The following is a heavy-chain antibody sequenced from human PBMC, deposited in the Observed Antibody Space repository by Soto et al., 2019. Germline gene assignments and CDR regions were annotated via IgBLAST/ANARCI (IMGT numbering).Heavy chain of an antibody. CDR1: GYTFTIYA. D-gene: IGHD6-13*01. Sequence: GASVKVSCKASGYTFTIYAMHWVRQAPGQRLEWMGWIHADNGNTNYAQKLQGRVTMTTDTSTSTAYMELRSLRSDDTAVYYCARGSYSSSPYNWFDPWGQGTLVTVSS. CDR3: ARGSYSSSPYNWFDP. V-gene: IGHV1-18*01. CDR2: IHADNGNT. J-gene: IGHJ5*02.